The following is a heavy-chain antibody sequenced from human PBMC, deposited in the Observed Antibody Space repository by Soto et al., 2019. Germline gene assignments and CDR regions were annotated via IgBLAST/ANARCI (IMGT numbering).Heavy chain of an antibody. CDR1: GYSFTDYH. J-gene: IGHJ6*02. D-gene: IGHD2-8*01. CDR2: INPKSGGT. Sequence: ASVKGSCKASGYSFTDYHIHWVRQVPGQGLEWLGRINPKSGGTSTAQKFQGWVTMTTDTSISTASMELTRLTSDDTAIYYCARGDSTDCSNGVCSFFYNHDMDVWGQGTTVTVSS. V-gene: IGHV1-2*04. CDR3: ARGDSTDCSNGVCSFFYNHDMDV.